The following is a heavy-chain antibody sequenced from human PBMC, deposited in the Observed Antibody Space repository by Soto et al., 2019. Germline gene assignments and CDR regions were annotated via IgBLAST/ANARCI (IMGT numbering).Heavy chain of an antibody. D-gene: IGHD6-13*01. CDR1: GVSVSSNSSA. CDR2: TYYRSRWFN. Sequence: SQTLSLTCAISGVSVSSNSSAWYWIRQSPSRGLEWLGRTYYRSRWFNDYAVSVKSRITVNPDTSKNQFSLQLNSVTPEDTAVYYCARSLGIDQFDSWGQGTQVTVSS. CDR3: ARSLGIDQFDS. J-gene: IGHJ4*02. V-gene: IGHV6-1*01.